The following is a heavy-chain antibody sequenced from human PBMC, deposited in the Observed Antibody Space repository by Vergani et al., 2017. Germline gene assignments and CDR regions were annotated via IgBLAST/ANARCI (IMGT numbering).Heavy chain of an antibody. V-gene: IGHV5-51*01. CDR3: ARLTYSSSWYYYYGMDV. J-gene: IGHJ6*02. CDR2: IFPDDSDT. CDR1: GYRFSSSW. D-gene: IGHD6-13*01. Sequence: EVQLVQSGAEVKKPGESLKISCKGFGYRFSSSWIGWVRQMPGKGLEWMGIIFPDDSDTRYSPSFQGQVTISADKSISTVYLQWNSLKASDTAMYYCARLTYSSSWYYYYGMDVWGQGTTVTVSS.